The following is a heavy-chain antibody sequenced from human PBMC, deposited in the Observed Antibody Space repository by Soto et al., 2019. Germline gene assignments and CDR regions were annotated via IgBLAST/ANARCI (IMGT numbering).Heavy chain of an antibody. D-gene: IGHD2-2*01. Sequence: SETLSLTCTVSGGSISSSSYYWGWIRQPPGKGLEWIGSIYYSGSTYYNPSLKSRVTISVDTSKNQFSLKLSSVTAADTAVYYCARCVVVPAAIFDSLYYMDVWGKGTTVTVSS. J-gene: IGHJ6*03. CDR3: ARCVVVPAAIFDSLYYMDV. CDR2: IYYSGST. CDR1: GGSISSSSYY. V-gene: IGHV4-39*01.